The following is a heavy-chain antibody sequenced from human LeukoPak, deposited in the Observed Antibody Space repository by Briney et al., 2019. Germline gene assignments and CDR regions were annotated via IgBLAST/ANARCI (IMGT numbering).Heavy chain of an antibody. CDR1: GDSISSSNSY. CDR2: IYYNART. J-gene: IGHJ5*02. V-gene: IGHV4-39*01. CDR3: ARHSYYDSVFDP. D-gene: IGHD3-3*01. Sequence: SETLSLTCIASGDSISSSNSYWGWIRQSPGKGLEWIGSIYYNARTFDNPSLKSRVTMSVDTSKNQFSLKLSSVTAADTAVYYCARHSYYDSVFDPWGQGTLVTVSS.